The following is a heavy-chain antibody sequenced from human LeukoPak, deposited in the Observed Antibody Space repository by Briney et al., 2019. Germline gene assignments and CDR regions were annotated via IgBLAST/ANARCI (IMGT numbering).Heavy chain of an antibody. D-gene: IGHD1-20*01. V-gene: IGHV3-66*02. CDR1: GFTVSSNY. CDR3: ASGITGTNNWFDP. CDR2: IYSGGST. J-gene: IGHJ5*02. Sequence: PGGSLRLSCAASGFTVSSNYMSWVRQAPGKGLEWVSVIYSGGSTYYADSVEGRFTISRDNSKNTLYLQMNSLRAEDTAVYYCASGITGTNNWFDPWGQGTLVTVSS.